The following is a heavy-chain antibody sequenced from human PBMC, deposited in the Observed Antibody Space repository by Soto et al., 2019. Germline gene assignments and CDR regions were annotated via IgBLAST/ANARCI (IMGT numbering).Heavy chain of an antibody. V-gene: IGHV1-2*02. CDR2: INPNSGGT. D-gene: IGHD5-18*01. CDR3: ARDFTAMELGDHHLAYYYSYYGMDV. CDR1: GYTFTGYY. J-gene: IGHJ6*02. Sequence: QVQLVQSGAEVKKPGASVKVSCKASGYTFTGYYMHWVRQAPGQGLEWMGWINPNSGGTNYAQKFQGRVDMTRETSISTAYMELSRRRSDDTAVYYCARDFTAMELGDHHLAYYYSYYGMDVWGQGTTFTVSS.